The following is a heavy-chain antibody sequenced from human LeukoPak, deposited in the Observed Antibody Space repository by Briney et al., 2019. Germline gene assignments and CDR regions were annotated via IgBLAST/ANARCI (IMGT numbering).Heavy chain of an antibody. CDR2: ITSSGSVI. Sequence: GGSLRLSCAASGFTFSTNSMSWVRQAPGKGLEWVSYITSSGSVIHYSDSVRGRFAISRDNSKNTLYLQMNSLRAEDTAVYYCTLVPPNPWGQGTLVTVSS. CDR1: GFTFSTNS. D-gene: IGHD2-2*01. CDR3: TLVPPNP. V-gene: IGHV3-48*01. J-gene: IGHJ5*02.